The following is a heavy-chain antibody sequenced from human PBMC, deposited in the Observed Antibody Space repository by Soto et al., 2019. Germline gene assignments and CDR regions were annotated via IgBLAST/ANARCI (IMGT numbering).Heavy chain of an antibody. CDR3: VKDRGGCWTFDS. CDR1: GFTFSSFW. V-gene: IGHV3-74*01. CDR2: INSDGSGT. D-gene: IGHD2-15*01. J-gene: IGHJ4*02. Sequence: GGSLRLSCAASGFTFSSFWMYWVRQGPGKGLVWVARINSDGSGTSYAESVEGRFTISRDNSKSMLYLEMNSLRLEDTAVYYCVKDRGGCWTFDSWGQGTLVTVSS.